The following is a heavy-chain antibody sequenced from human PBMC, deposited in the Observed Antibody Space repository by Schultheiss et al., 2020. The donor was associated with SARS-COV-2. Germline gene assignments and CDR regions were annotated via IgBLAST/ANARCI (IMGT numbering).Heavy chain of an antibody. V-gene: IGHV3-15*01. CDR1: GFTFSSYA. J-gene: IGHJ1*01. Sequence: GGSLRLSCAASGFTFSSYAMHWVRQAPGKGLEWVGRIKSKTDGGTTDYAAPVKGRFTISRDDSKNTLYLQMNSLKTEDTAVYYCTTQARRGLHSGWYELEXFXHWGQGTXXTVSS. CDR3: TTQARRGLHSGWYELEXFXH. CDR2: IKSKTDGGTT. D-gene: IGHD6-19*01.